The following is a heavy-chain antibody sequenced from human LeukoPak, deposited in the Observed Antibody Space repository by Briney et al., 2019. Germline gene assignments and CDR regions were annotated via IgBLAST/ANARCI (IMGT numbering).Heavy chain of an antibody. V-gene: IGHV4-39*07. CDR2: IYYSGST. J-gene: IGHJ4*02. CDR1: GGSISSISYF. CDR3: ARVHCSGGSCFYVDF. Sequence: SETLSLTCSVSGGSISSISYFWGWIRQPPGKGLEWIGNIYYSGSTYYNPSLKSRVTISVDTFTNQFSLRLISVTAADTAVYYCARVHCSGGSCFYVDFRGQGTLVTVSS. D-gene: IGHD2-15*01.